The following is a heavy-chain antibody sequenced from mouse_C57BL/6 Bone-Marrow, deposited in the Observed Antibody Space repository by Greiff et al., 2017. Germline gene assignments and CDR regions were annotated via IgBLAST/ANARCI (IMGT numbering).Heavy chain of an antibody. CDR3: AREGGSSPRFAY. D-gene: IGHD1-1*01. CDR1: GYTFTDYY. Sequence: VQVVESGAELVRPGASVKLSCKASGYTFTDYYINWVKQRPGQGLEWIARIYPGSGNTYYNEKFKGKATLTAEKSSSTAYMQLSSLTSEDSAVYFCAREGGSSPRFAYWGQGTLVTVSA. V-gene: IGHV1-76*01. CDR2: IYPGSGNT. J-gene: IGHJ3*01.